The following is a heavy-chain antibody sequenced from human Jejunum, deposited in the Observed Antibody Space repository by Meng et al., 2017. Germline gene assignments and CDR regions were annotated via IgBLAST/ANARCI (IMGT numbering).Heavy chain of an antibody. CDR2: ISHSGDT. CDR3: AKNNWFDP. Sequence: QVQLRQRGAGLLKPSETLSLTCVVSGGSFSSYYWSWIRQPPGKGLEWIGEISHSGDTKYNPSLMSRVTISADTSKNQFSLKLTSVTAADTAVYYCAKNNWFDPWGQGTLVTVSS. V-gene: IGHV4-34*02. J-gene: IGHJ5*02. CDR1: GGSFSSYY.